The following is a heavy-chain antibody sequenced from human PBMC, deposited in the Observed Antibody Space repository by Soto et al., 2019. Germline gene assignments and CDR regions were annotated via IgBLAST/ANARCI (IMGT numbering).Heavy chain of an antibody. CDR2: IFPGDSDT. D-gene: IGHD5-12*01. J-gene: IGHJ4*02. CDR3: ARLVDGYPGY. Sequence: PGDSLKMSCDSSGYTFTSQCIGLMLQKPGIGLDWMGLIFPGDSDTRYSPSFQGQVTISADKSISTAFLQWSSLEASDTAMYYCARLVDGYPGYWGQGTLVTVSS. CDR1: GYTFTSQC. V-gene: IGHV5-51*01.